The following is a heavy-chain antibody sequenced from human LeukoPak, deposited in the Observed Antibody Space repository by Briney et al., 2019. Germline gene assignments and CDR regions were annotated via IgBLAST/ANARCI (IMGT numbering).Heavy chain of an antibody. CDR1: GGSISGYY. D-gene: IGHD6-13*01. CDR2: IYYSGST. J-gene: IGHJ4*02. V-gene: IGHV4-59*08. Sequence: SETLSLTCTVSGGSISGYYWSWIRQPPGKGLEYIAYIYYSGSTDYNPSLKSRVTISVDTSKNQFSLKLSSVTAADTAVYYCARLNIIGSSPVHHSDYWGQGTLVTVSS. CDR3: ARLNIIGSSPVHHSDY.